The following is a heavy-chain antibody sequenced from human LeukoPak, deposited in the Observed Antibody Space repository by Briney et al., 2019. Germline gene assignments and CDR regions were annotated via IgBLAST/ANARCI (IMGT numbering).Heavy chain of an antibody. CDR2: ISSSSSYT. CDR1: GFTFSDYY. Sequence: GGSLRLSCAASGFTFSDYYMSWIRQAPGKGLEWVSYISSSSSYTNYADSVKGRFTISRDNAKNSLYLQMNSLRAEDTAVYYCAGELGDGSGSSDYWGQGTLVTVSS. CDR3: AGELGDGSGSSDY. V-gene: IGHV3-11*05. D-gene: IGHD3-10*01. J-gene: IGHJ4*02.